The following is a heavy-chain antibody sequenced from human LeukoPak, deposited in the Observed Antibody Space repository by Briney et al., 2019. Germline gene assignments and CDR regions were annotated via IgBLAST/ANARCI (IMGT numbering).Heavy chain of an antibody. CDR3: AKPGIAAAQEGNWFDP. Sequence: TGGSLRLSCAASGFTFSSYSMNWVRQAPGKGLEWVSSISSSSSFIYYADSVQGRFTISRDNAKNSLYLQVNSLRAEDTAVYYCAKPGIAAAQEGNWFDPWGQGTLVTVSS. J-gene: IGHJ5*02. D-gene: IGHD6-13*01. V-gene: IGHV3-21*01. CDR2: ISSSSSFI. CDR1: GFTFSSYS.